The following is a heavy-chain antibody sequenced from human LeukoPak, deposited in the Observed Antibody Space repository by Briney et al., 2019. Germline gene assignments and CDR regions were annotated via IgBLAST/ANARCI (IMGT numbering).Heavy chain of an antibody. J-gene: IGHJ6*02. CDR1: GYTFTSYG. D-gene: IGHD3-3*01. V-gene: IGHV1-18*01. CDR3: AREPNVLRFLEWLPQYYYGMDV. Sequence: ASVKVSCKASGYTFTSYGISWVRQAPGQGLEWMGWTSAYNGNTNYAQKLQGRVTMTTDTSTSTAYMELRSLRSDDTAVYYCAREPNVLRFLEWLPQYYYGMDVWGQGTTVTVSS. CDR2: TSAYNGNT.